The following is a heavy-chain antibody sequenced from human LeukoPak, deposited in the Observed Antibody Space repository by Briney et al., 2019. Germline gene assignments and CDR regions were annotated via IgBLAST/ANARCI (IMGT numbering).Heavy chain of an antibody. CDR1: GFTFSSYE. CDR2: ISSSGSTI. CDR3: ARGDYGSGSYYFDY. V-gene: IGHV3-48*03. Sequence: GGSLRLSCAASGFTFSSYEMNWVRQAPVKGLEWVSYISSSGSTIYYADSVKGRFTISRDNAKNSLYLQMNSLRAEDTAVYYCARGDYGSGSYYFDYWGQGTLVTVSS. D-gene: IGHD3-10*01. J-gene: IGHJ4*02.